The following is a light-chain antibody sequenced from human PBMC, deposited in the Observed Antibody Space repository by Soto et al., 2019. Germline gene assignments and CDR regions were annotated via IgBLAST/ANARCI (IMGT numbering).Light chain of an antibody. Sequence: ETVLTQSPATLSLSPGERATLSCRASQSVDHYLAWYQQKPGQAPRLLIYDASNRATGIPARFSGSGSGSDFTLTISSLEPEDFAVYYCQQRKNWPPLTFGGGTKVEIK. CDR2: DAS. CDR3: QQRKNWPPLT. V-gene: IGKV3-11*01. CDR1: QSVDHY. J-gene: IGKJ4*01.